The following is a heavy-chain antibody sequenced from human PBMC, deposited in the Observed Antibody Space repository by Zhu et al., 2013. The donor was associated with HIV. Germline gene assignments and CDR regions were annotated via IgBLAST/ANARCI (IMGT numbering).Heavy chain of an antibody. V-gene: IGHV3-21*01. CDR1: GFTFSSYS. J-gene: IGHJ4*02. D-gene: IGHD3-10*01. CDR2: ISSSSSYI. Sequence: EVQLVESGGGLVKPGGSLRLSCAASGFTFSSYSMNWVRQAPGKGLEWVSSISSSSSYIYYADSVKGRFTISRDNAKNSLYLQMNSLRAEDTAVYYCASLEGTLDYGSGSFGDYWGQGTLVTVSS. CDR3: ASLEGTLDYGSGSFGDY.